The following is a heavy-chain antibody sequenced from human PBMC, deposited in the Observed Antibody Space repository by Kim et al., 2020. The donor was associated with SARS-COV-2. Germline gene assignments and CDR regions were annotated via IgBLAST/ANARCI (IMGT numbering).Heavy chain of an antibody. CDR3: ARDGIGYY. Sequence: SSYIYYADSVKGRFTISRDNAKNSLYLQMNSLRAEDTAVYYCARDGIGYYWGQGTLVTVSS. CDR2: SSYI. V-gene: IGHV3-21*01. J-gene: IGHJ4*02.